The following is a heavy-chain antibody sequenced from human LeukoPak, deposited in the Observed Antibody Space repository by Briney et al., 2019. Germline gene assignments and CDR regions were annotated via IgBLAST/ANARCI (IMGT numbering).Heavy chain of an antibody. J-gene: IGHJ6*02. V-gene: IGHV4-4*02. CDR2: IYHSGST. CDR3: ARDRSGSSIYGMDV. D-gene: IGHD1-26*01. CDR1: GGSISSSNW. Sequence: SGTLSLTCAVSGGSISSSNWWSWVRQPPGKGLEWIGEIYHSGSTNYNPSLKSRVTISVDKSKNQFSLKLSSVTAADTAVYYCARDRSGSSIYGMDVWGQGTTVTVSS.